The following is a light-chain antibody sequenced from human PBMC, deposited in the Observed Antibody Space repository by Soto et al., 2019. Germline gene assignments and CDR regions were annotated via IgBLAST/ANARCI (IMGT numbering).Light chain of an antibody. V-gene: IGKV3-15*01. Sequence: EIVMTQSPATLSVSPGERATLSCRASQSISTELAWYQQKPGQPPRLLIYSASTRATGVPARFTGSGSGSEFTLTISGLQSEDFAVYYCQQFNSYPITFGQGTRLEIK. CDR2: SAS. CDR3: QQFNSYPIT. CDR1: QSISTE. J-gene: IGKJ5*01.